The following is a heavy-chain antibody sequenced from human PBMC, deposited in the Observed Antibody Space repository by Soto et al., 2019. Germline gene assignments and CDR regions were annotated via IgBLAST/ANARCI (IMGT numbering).Heavy chain of an antibody. D-gene: IGHD1-1*01. CDR2: INPADSDT. CDR3: ARQWNFAF. J-gene: IGHJ4*02. Sequence: GESLKISCKASGYVFTTYLIAWVRQMPGKGLEWMGIINPADSDTRYSPSFQGQVTISADKSISTTYLQWSSLKASDTAIYYCARQWNFAFWGPGTLVTVSS. V-gene: IGHV5-51*01. CDR1: GYVFTTYL.